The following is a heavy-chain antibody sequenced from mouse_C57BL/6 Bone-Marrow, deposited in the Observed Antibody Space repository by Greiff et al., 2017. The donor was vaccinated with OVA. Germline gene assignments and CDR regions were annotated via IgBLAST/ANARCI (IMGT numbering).Heavy chain of an antibody. CDR3: ARRWLYAMDY. Sequence: EVQLVESGGGLVQPGGSLKLSCAASGFTFSDYYMYWVRQTPEKRLEWVAYISNGGGSTYYPDTVKGRFTISRDNAKNTLYLQMSRLKSEDTAMYYCARRWLYAMDYWGQGASVTVTS. D-gene: IGHD1-1*02. V-gene: IGHV5-12*01. J-gene: IGHJ4*01. CDR2: ISNGGGST. CDR1: GFTFSDYY.